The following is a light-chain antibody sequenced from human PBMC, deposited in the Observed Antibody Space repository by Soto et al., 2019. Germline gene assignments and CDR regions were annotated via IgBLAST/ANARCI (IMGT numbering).Light chain of an antibody. CDR1: SSDVGGYNY. CDR2: EVS. J-gene: IGLJ1*01. Sequence: QSALTQPASVSGSPGQSITISCTVTSSDVGGYNYVSWYQQHPGKAPKLMIFEVSNRPSGVSNRFSGSKSGNTASLTISGLQTEDEDDYYCTSYTSSFTHLFGTGTKVTVL. V-gene: IGLV2-14*01. CDR3: TSYTSSFTHL.